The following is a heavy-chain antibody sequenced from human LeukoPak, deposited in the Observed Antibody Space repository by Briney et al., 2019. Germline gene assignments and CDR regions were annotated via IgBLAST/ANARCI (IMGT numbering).Heavy chain of an antibody. V-gene: IGHV1-2*02. D-gene: IGHD3-10*01. CDR3: ARVYSSGSFYGY. CDR1: GYTFTGYF. Sequence: ASVKVSCKSSGYTFTGYFMHWVRQAPGQGVERMGWINPDSGGTKYAQNFQGRVTMTRDTSISTAFMELSRLRSDDTAVYYCARVYSSGSFYGYWGQGTLVTVSS. CDR2: INPDSGGT. J-gene: IGHJ4*02.